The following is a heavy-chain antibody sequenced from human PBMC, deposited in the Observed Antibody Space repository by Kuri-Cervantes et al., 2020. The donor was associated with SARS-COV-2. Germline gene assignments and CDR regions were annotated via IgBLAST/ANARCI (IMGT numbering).Heavy chain of an antibody. CDR2: IKQDGSEK. CDR3: ARERLGMDV. Sequence: GESLKISCAASGFTFSSYWMSWVRQAPGKGLEWVANIKQDGSEKYYVDSVKGRFTISRDNDKNSLYLQMNSLRAEDTAVYYCARERLGMDVWGQGTTVTVSS. V-gene: IGHV3-7*01. CDR1: GFTFSSYW. J-gene: IGHJ6*02.